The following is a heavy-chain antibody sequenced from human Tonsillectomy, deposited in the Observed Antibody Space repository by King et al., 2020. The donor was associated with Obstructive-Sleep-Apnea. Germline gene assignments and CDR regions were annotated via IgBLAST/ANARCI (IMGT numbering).Heavy chain of an antibody. CDR1: GYSFTSYW. J-gene: IGHJ2*01. CDR3: ARSIMVRGAHRYFDL. Sequence: VQLVESGAEVKKPGESLKISCKGSGYSFTSYWIGWGRQMPGKGLEWMWIIYPGDSDTRYSPSFKVQVTISADKPISTAYLQWRSLKASDTAMYYSARSIMVRGAHRYFDLWGRGTLVTVSS. V-gene: IGHV5-51*01. CDR2: IYPGDSDT. D-gene: IGHD3-10*01.